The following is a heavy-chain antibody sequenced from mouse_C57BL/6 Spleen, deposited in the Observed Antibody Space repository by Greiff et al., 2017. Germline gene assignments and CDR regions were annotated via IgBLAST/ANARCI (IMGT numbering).Heavy chain of an antibody. CDR2: IYPGDGDT. V-gene: IGHV1-82*01. Sequence: VQLQQSGPELVKPGASVKISCKASGYAFSSSWMNWVKQRPGKGLEWIGRIYPGDGDTNYNGKFKGKATLTADKSSSTAYMQLSSLTSEDSAVYFCARNLRYCDYWGQGTTLTVSS. D-gene: IGHD1-1*01. CDR3: ARNLRYCDY. J-gene: IGHJ2*01. CDR1: GYAFSSSW.